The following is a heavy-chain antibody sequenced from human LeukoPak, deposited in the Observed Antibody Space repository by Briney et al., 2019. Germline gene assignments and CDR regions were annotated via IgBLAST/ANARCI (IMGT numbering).Heavy chain of an antibody. CDR3: TTGVCITMVRGVPPGDYYYMDV. Sequence: PGGSLRLSCAASGFTFSNAWMSWVRQAPGKGREWVGRIKSKTDGGTTDYAAPVKGRFTISRDDSKNTLYLQMNSLKTEDTAVYYCTTGVCITMVRGVPPGDYYYMDVWGKGTTVTVSS. J-gene: IGHJ6*03. V-gene: IGHV3-15*01. D-gene: IGHD3-10*01. CDR1: GFTFSNAW. CDR2: IKSKTDGGTT.